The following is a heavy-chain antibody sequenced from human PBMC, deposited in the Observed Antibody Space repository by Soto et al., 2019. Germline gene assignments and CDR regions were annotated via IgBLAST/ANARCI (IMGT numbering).Heavy chain of an antibody. CDR1: GFTFSSYA. V-gene: IGHV3-23*01. Sequence: TGGSLRLSCAASGFTFSSYAMSWVRQAPGKGLEWVSAISGSGGSTYYADSVKGRFTISRDNSKNTLYLQMNSLRAEDTAVYYCAKGALYSSGWYIPDYYYYYMDVWGKGTTVTVSS. CDR3: AKGALYSSGWYIPDYYYYYMDV. CDR2: ISGSGGST. J-gene: IGHJ6*03. D-gene: IGHD6-19*01.